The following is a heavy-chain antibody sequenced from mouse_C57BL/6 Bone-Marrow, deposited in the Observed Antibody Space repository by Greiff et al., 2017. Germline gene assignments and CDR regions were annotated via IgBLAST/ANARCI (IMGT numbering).Heavy chain of an antibody. CDR3: ARAMDY. Sequence: VQLKESVAELVRPGASVKLSCTASGFNIKNTYMHWVKQKPEQGLEWIGRIAPANGHTKNAPKFQGKATITADTSSNTAYMQLSSLTSDDTAIYYCARAMDYWGQGTSVTVSS. J-gene: IGHJ4*01. CDR1: GFNIKNTY. CDR2: IAPANGHT. V-gene: IGHV14-3*01.